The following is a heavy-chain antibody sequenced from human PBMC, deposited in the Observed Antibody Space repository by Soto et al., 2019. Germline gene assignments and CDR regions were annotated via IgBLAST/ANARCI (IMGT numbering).Heavy chain of an antibody. D-gene: IGHD3-16*02. CDR3: AKSRVFIGAIVTLLDS. CDR2: ISNNGDTA. V-gene: IGHV3-23*01. Sequence: GGSLRLSCATSGFTFSSYAMVWVRQAAEKGLEWVASISNNGDTAYYADSVKGRFTISRGNSENTLYLQMNGLRADDTALYFCAKSRVFIGAIVTLLDSWGQGTLVTVSS. J-gene: IGHJ4*02. CDR1: GFTFSSYA.